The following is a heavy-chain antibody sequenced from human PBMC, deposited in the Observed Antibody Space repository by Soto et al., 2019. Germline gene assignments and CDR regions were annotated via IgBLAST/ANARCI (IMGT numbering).Heavy chain of an antibody. CDR1: GGSISSGPYY. J-gene: IGHJ4*02. V-gene: IGHV4-39*01. CDR2: IHYSGST. CDR3: ARTNGGNFDY. Sequence: SETLSLTCAVSGGSISSGPYYWGWIRQPPGEGLEWIGSIHYSGSTYYNPSLKSRVTMSVDTSKNQFSLKLSSVTAADTAVYYCARTNGGNFDYWGQGTLVTVSS. D-gene: IGHD2-15*01.